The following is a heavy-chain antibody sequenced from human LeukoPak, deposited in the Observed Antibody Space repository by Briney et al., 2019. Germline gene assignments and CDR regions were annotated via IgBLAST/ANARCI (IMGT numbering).Heavy chain of an antibody. CDR1: GYTFTSYG. CDR3: ARDLGYYYGSGSGGY. V-gene: IGHV1-18*01. J-gene: IGHJ4*02. CDR2: ISAYNGNT. D-gene: IGHD3-10*01. Sequence: ASVKVSCKASGYTFTSYGISWVRQAPGQGLEWMAWISAYNGNTNYAQKLQGRVTMTTDTSTSTAYMELRSLRSDDTAVYYCARDLGYYYGSGSGGYWGQGTLVTVSS.